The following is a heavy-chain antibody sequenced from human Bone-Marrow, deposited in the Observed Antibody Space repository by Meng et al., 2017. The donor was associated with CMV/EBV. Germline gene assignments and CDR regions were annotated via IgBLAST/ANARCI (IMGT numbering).Heavy chain of an antibody. J-gene: IGHJ5*02. CDR3: ARGRGSVSYWAWFDP. Sequence: GESLKISCAASGFTFSSYWMHWVRQAPGKGLVWVSRINSDGSSTSYADSVKGRFTISRDNAKNTLYLQMNSLRAEDTAVYYCARGRGSVSYWAWFDPWGQGTLVTVSS. V-gene: IGHV3-74*01. D-gene: IGHD1-26*01. CDR2: INSDGSST. CDR1: GFTFSSYW.